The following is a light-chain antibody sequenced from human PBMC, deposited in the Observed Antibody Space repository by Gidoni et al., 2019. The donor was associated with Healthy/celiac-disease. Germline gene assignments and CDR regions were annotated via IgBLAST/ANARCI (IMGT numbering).Light chain of an antibody. J-gene: IGKJ2*02. CDR1: QSVSSSY. V-gene: IGKV3-20*01. CDR3: LQYGSSPRT. CDR2: GAS. Sequence: EIVLTQSPGTLSLSPGERATLSCRASQSVSSSYLAWYQQKPGQAPSLLIYGASSRATGSPDRFSGSGSGTDFTLTISRLEPEDFAVYYCLQYGSSPRTFGQGTKLEIK.